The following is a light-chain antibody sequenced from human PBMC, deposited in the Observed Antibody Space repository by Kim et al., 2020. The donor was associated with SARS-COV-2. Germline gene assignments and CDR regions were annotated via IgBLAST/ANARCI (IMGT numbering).Light chain of an antibody. CDR2: GAS. J-gene: IGKJ2*01. CDR3: QQYGSSPRT. Sequence: LTPGERATLACTASQSVSSSYLAWYQQKPGQAPRLLIYGASSRATGIPDRFSGSGSGTDFTLTISRLEPEDFAVYYCQQYGSSPRTFGQGPKLEI. CDR1: QSVSSSY. V-gene: IGKV3-20*01.